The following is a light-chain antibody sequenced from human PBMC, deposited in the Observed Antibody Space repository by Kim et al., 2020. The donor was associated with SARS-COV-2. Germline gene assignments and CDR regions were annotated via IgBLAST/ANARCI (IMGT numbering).Light chain of an antibody. V-gene: IGKV1-39*01. CDR2: GAS. CDR3: QQTFGIPLT. Sequence: ASVGDTVTITCRANHTIINLFEWFQQKPGDAPSLLNYGASTLQSEVPSRFRGGGSGTVFPLTISSLRPEDFATYYCQQTFGIPLTFGGGTKVDIK. J-gene: IGKJ4*01. CDR1: HTIINL.